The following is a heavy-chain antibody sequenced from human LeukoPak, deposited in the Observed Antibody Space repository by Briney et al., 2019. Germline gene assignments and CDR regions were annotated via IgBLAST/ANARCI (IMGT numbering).Heavy chain of an antibody. CDR2: IYYSGST. CDR1: GGSISSSSYY. V-gene: IGHV4-39*01. J-gene: IGHJ5*02. D-gene: IGHD3-9*01. Sequence: PSETLSLTCTVSGGSISSSSYYWGWIRQPPGKGLEWIGSIYYSGSTYYNPSLKSRVTISVDTSKNQFSLKLSSVPAADTAVYYCARHAVAASLTGYYWHWFDPWGQGTLVTVSS. CDR3: ARHAVAASLTGYYWHWFDP.